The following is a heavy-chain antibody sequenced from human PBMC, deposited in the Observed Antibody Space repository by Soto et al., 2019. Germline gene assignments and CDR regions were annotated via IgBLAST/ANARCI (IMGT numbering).Heavy chain of an antibody. CDR2: ISYDGSNK. CDR3: ASPTRYVGLDY. D-gene: IGHD2-2*01. V-gene: IGHV3-30-3*01. Sequence: SLRLSCAASGFTFSSYAMHWVRQAPGKGLEWVAVISYDGSNKYYADSVKGRFTISRDNAKNTLYLQMNSLRAEDTAVYYCASPTRYVGLDYWGQGTLVTVSS. CDR1: GFTFSSYA. J-gene: IGHJ4*02.